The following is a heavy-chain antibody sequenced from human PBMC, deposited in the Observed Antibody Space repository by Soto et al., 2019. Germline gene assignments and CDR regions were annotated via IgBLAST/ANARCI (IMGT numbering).Heavy chain of an antibody. CDR1: GFTFSSYA. CDR3: AKRMRCVDTAGMDSFDI. J-gene: IGHJ3*02. Sequence: EVQLLESGGGLVQPGGSLRLSCAASGFTFSSYAMSWVRQAPGKGLEWVSAISDSGGTTYYAHSVKGRFTISRDTSNNMLDLQRNSLSVEDTAIYHCAKRMRCVDTAGMDSFDIWGQGTRVTVSS. CDR2: ISDSGGTT. V-gene: IGHV3-23*01. D-gene: IGHD5-18*01.